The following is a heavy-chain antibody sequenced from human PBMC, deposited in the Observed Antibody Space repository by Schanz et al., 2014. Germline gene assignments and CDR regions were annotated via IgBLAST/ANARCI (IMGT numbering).Heavy chain of an antibody. CDR1: GGSISSGVW. J-gene: IGHJ3*01. V-gene: IGHV4-4*02. Sequence: QVQLQESGPGLVKPSGTLSLTCVVSGGSISSGVWWTWARQSPGKGLEWIGEIFHSGTTNYNPSLESRVPFSLDKSKNQFSPILSSMTAEDTAVYFCARDGGRDGYNLAFDVWGQGTLVTVSS. D-gene: IGHD5-12*01. CDR2: IFHSGTT. CDR3: ARDGGRDGYNLAFDV.